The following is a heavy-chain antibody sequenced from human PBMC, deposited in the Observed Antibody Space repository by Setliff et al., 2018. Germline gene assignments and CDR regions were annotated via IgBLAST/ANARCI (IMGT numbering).Heavy chain of an antibody. D-gene: IGHD3-22*01. Sequence: EASVKVSCKASGYTFTSHYMHWVRQAPGLGLEWMGTINPSSGRTSYAQKFQGRVTMTRDTSTSTVYMDMSSLRSEDTAVYYCASDVFPYHYEGAFDIWGQGTMVTVSS. CDR3: ASDVFPYHYEGAFDI. J-gene: IGHJ3*02. V-gene: IGHV1-46*01. CDR1: GYTFTSHY. CDR2: INPSSGRT.